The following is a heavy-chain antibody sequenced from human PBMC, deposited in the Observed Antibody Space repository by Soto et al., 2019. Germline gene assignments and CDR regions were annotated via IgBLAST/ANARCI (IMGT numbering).Heavy chain of an antibody. CDR3: ARSNLSSSGYDYYYCMDV. CDR1: GGTFSSYT. CDR2: IIPILGIA. J-gene: IGHJ6*03. Sequence: QVQLVQSGAEVKKPGSSVKVSCKASGGTFSSYTISCVRQAPGQGLEWMGRIIPILGIANYAQTFQGRVTITADKYPSTADMELSSLRSEDTAVSYCARSNLSSSGYDYYYCMDVWGKGSTVTFSS. V-gene: IGHV1-69*02. D-gene: IGHD6-6*01.